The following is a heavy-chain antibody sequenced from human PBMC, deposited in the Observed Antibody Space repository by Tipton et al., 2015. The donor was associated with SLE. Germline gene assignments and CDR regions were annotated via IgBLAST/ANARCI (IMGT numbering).Heavy chain of an antibody. D-gene: IGHD2-21*01. CDR2: FYHSGST. Sequence: GLVKPSETLSLICNVSGHSISSGYYWGWIRQFPGKGLEWIGRFYHSGSTYYNPSLKSRVTISVDTSKNQFSLKLTSVTAADTAVYYCAVNVVVKVQVDYWGPGALVTVSS. CDR1: GHSISSGYY. V-gene: IGHV4-38-2*02. J-gene: IGHJ4*02. CDR3: AVNVVVKVQVDY.